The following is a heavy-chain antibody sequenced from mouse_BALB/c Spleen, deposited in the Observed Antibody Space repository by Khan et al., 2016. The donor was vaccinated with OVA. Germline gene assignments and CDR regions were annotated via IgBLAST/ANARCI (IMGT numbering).Heavy chain of an antibody. J-gene: IGHJ4*01. CDR3: ARGADTHHAVDY. V-gene: IGHV1S132*01. Sequence: QVQLQQSGAELVRPGASVKLSCKTSGYSFTSYWIHWVKQRSGQGLEWIARIYPGTGSTYYNEKFKGKATLTADKSSLTAYMQLSSLTSEDSVVYFCARGADTHHAVDYWGPGTSVTVSS. CDR1: GYSFTSYW. CDR2: IYPGTGST.